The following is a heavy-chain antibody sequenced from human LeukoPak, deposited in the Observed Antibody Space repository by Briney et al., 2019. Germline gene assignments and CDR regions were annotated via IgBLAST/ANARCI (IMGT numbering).Heavy chain of an antibody. V-gene: IGHV1-18*01. J-gene: IGHJ5*02. CDR3: ARVTLTNTLDPDP. D-gene: IGHD1-1*01. CDR2: ISSYNDNT. CDR1: GYTFSNYG. Sequence: ASVKVSCKASGYTFSNYGISWVRQAPGQGLEWMGWISSYNDNTNYAQKLQGRVTMTTDTSTSTAYMELRSLRSDDTAVYYCARVTLTNTLDPDPWGQGTLVTVSS.